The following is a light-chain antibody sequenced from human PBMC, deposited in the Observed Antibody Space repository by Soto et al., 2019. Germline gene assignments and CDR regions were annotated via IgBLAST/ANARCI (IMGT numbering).Light chain of an antibody. CDR2: AAS. V-gene: IGKV1-8*01. J-gene: IGKJ1*01. CDR1: QGISSY. CDR3: QQYYSYPPGT. Sequence: AIRMTQSPSSFSASTGDRVTITCRASQGISSYLAWYQQKPGKAPKLLIYAASTLQSGVPSRFSGSRSGTDFTLTISCLQSEDFATYYFQQYYSYPPGTFGQGTKVEIK.